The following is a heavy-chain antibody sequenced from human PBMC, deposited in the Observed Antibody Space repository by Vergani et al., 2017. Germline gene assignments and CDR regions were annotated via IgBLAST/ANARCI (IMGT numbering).Heavy chain of an antibody. Sequence: EVQLLESGGGLVQPGGSLRLSCTGSEFILGTYWMTWVRQAPRKGLEWVASIKQDGSEKQYVDSVKGRFTISRDNVRNLVFLETHDLRVADTAVYYCARELVAGTKEIDYWGQGTLVTVSS. CDR1: EFILGTYW. J-gene: IGHJ4*02. V-gene: IGHV3-7*01. D-gene: IGHD6-19*01. CDR3: ARELVAGTKEIDY. CDR2: IKQDGSEK.